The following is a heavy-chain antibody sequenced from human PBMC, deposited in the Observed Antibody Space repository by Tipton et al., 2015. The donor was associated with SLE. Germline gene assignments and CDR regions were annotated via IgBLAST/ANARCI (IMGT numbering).Heavy chain of an antibody. Sequence: SLRLSCAASGFTFSSYAMSWVRQAPGKGLEWVANIRHDGNERYYVDSVKGRFTISRDNAKNSLYLQMNSLRAEDTAVYYCARDHPIMTTVTSWGQGTLVTVSS. CDR2: IRHDGNER. D-gene: IGHD4-17*01. CDR1: GFTFSSYA. V-gene: IGHV3-7*03. CDR3: ARDHPIMTTVTS. J-gene: IGHJ4*02.